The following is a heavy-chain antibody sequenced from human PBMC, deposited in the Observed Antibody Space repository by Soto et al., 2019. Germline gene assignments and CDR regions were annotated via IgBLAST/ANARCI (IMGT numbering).Heavy chain of an antibody. D-gene: IGHD1-26*01. J-gene: IGHJ6*02. CDR1: GFTFSSYG. V-gene: IGHV3-30*18. CDR3: AKDPEVGATDYYYGMDV. Sequence: QVQLVESGGGVVQPGRSLRLSCAASGFTFSSYGMHWVRQAPGKGLEWVAVISYDGSNKYYADSVKGRFTISRDNSKNTLYLQMNSLRAEDTAVYYCAKDPEVGATDYYYGMDVWGQGTTVTVSS. CDR2: ISYDGSNK.